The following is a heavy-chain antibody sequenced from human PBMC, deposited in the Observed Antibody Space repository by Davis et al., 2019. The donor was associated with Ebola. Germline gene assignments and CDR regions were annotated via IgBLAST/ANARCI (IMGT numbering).Heavy chain of an antibody. CDR3: ARGRIAAAGTVSIYYYGMDV. J-gene: IGHJ6*02. V-gene: IGHV1-2*04. CDR1: GHTFTGYY. D-gene: IGHD6-13*01. CDR2: INPNSSGT. Sequence: ASVQVSCKASGHTFTGYYMHWVRQAPAQGLEWMGWINPNSSGTNYAQKFQGWVTMTSDTSISPAYMELSRLRSDDTAVYYCARGRIAAAGTVSIYYYGMDVWGQGTTVTVSS.